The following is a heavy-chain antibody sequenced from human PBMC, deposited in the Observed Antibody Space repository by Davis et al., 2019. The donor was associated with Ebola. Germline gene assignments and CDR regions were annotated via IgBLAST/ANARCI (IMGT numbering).Heavy chain of an antibody. CDR2: MNPNSGNT. Sequence: AASVKVSCKASGYTFTSYDINWVRQATGQGLEWMGWMNPNSGNTGYAQKFQGRITMTRNISISTAYMELSSLRAEDTAVYYCARLYCSSTSCDDYWGQGTLVTVSS. V-gene: IGHV1-8*01. J-gene: IGHJ4*02. D-gene: IGHD2-2*01. CDR3: ARLYCSSTSCDDY. CDR1: GYTFTSYD.